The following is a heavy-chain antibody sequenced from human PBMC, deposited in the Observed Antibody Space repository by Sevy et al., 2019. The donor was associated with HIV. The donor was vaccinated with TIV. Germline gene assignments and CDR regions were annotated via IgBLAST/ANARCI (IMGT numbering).Heavy chain of an antibody. V-gene: IGHV4-39*01. Sequence: SETLSLTCTVSGGSISSSSYYWGWIRQPPGKGLEWIGSIYYSGSTYYNPSLKSRVTLSVDTSKNQFSLKLGSVTAADTAVYYCATRGDYYGSGSYYPEYYFDYWGQGTLVTGLL. D-gene: IGHD3-10*01. J-gene: IGHJ4*02. CDR3: ATRGDYYGSGSYYPEYYFDY. CDR1: GGSISSSSYY. CDR2: IYYSGST.